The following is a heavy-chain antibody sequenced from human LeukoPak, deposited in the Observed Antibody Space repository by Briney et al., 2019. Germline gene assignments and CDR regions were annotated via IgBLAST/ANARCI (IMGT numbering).Heavy chain of an antibody. CDR2: ISSSGSTI. J-gene: IGHJ4*02. D-gene: IGHD5-18*01. CDR3: ARDRLGYGYGFDY. V-gene: IGHV3-48*04. CDR1: GLTFSSYW. Sequence: GGSLRLSCAASGLTFSSYWMSWVRQAPGKGLEWVSYISSSGSTIYYADSVKGRFTISRDNAKNSLYLQMNSLRAEDTAVYYCARDRLGYGYGFDYWGQGTLVTVSS.